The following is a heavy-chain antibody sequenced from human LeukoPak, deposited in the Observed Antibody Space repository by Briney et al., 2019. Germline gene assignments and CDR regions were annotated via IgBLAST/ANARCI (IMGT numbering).Heavy chain of an antibody. J-gene: IGHJ1*01. CDR1: GFTVSGNY. V-gene: IGHV3-23*01. CDR2: ISGSGGST. Sequence: GGSLRLSCAASGFTVSGNYMSWVRQAPGKGLEWVSAISGSGGSTYYADSVKGRFTISRDNSKNTLYLQMNSLRAEDTAVYYCAKEIYGDSTGGRFQHWGQGTLVTVSS. D-gene: IGHD4-17*01. CDR3: AKEIYGDSTGGRFQH.